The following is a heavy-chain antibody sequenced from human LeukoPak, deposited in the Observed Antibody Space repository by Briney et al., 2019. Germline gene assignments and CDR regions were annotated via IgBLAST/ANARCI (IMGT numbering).Heavy chain of an antibody. CDR2: IYPGDSDT. V-gene: IGHV5-51*01. CDR1: GYSFTSYW. CDR3: ARHGLYCGGDCYRNHYYYYYYMDV. J-gene: IGHJ6*03. Sequence: GESLKISCKGSGYSFTSYWIGWVRQMPGKGLEWMGIIYPGDSDTRYSPSFQGQVTISADKSISTAYLQWSSLKASDTAMYYCARHGLYCGGDCYRNHYYYYYYMDVWGKGTTVTVSS. D-gene: IGHD2-21*02.